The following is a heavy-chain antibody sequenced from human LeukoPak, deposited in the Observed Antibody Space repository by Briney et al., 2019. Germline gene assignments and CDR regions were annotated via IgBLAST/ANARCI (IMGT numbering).Heavy chain of an antibody. CDR2: INHSGST. CDR3: ARRYCSGGSCLFRFATHLYFDY. D-gene: IGHD2-15*01. CDR1: GGSFSGYY. Sequence: SETLSLTCAVYGGSFSGYYWSWIRQPPGKGLEWIGEINHSGSTNYNPSLKSRVTISVDTSKNQFSLKLSSVTAADTAVYYCARRYCSGGSCLFRFATHLYFDYWGQGTLVTVSS. J-gene: IGHJ4*02. V-gene: IGHV4-34*01.